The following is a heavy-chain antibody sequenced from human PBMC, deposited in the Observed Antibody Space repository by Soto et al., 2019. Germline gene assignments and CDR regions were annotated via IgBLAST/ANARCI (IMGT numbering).Heavy chain of an antibody. D-gene: IGHD1-1*01. V-gene: IGHV1-69*16. CDR2: IIPRGGTT. CDR3: SRGYPPRDQLGNLPGAF. CDR1: GDTFSTYT. J-gene: IGHJ4*02. Sequence: GASVKVSCKASGDTFSTYTITWMRQAPGQGLEWMGGIIPRGGTTNYAQKFQGRVTMTRDTSTSTVYMELSSLRSEDTAIYYCSRGYPPRDQLGNLPGAFWGQGTLVTVSS.